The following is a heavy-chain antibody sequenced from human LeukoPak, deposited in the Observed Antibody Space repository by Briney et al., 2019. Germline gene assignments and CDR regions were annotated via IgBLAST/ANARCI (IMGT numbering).Heavy chain of an antibody. CDR2: IYYSGST. J-gene: IGHJ2*01. Sequence: PSETLSLTCTVSGGSMSSYYWSWIRQPPGKGLEWIGYIYYSGSTKYNPSLKSRVTISVDTSKNQFSLKLTSVTAADTAVYYCARVVYCTSGVCYSRWYFDLWGLGTRVTVSS. D-gene: IGHD2-8*01. CDR1: GGSMSSYY. V-gene: IGHV4-59*12. CDR3: ARVVYCTSGVCYSRWYFDL.